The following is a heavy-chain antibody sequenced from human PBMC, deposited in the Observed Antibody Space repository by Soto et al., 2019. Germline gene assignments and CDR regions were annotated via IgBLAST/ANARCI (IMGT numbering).Heavy chain of an antibody. J-gene: IGHJ6*02. CDR2: MGYNGFT. V-gene: IGHV4-59*08. CDR1: GGPMNNYY. CDR3: ARQGFGELHGLVDV. Sequence: QVQLQESGPGLVKPSETLSLTCTISGGPMNNYYCSWFRQPRWQGLEWIGYMGYNGFTRYNPSLRSRVAISLDTAKNQFSLNLSSVTAADTALYYCARQGFGELHGLVDVWGQGITVTVSS. D-gene: IGHD3-10*01.